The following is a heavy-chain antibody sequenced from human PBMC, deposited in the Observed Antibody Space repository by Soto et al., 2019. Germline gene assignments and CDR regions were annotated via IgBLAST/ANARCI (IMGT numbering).Heavy chain of an antibody. CDR3: AREDDFLTGYYVRLDYYYGMDV. V-gene: IGHV1-69*13. Sequence: SVNVSCKASGGTFSSYAISWVRQAPGQGLEWMGGIIPIFGTANYAQKFQGRVTITADESTSTAYMELSSLRSEDTAVYYCAREDDFLTGYYVRLDYYYGMDVWGQGTTVTVSS. J-gene: IGHJ6*02. D-gene: IGHD3-9*01. CDR1: GGTFSSYA. CDR2: IIPIFGTA.